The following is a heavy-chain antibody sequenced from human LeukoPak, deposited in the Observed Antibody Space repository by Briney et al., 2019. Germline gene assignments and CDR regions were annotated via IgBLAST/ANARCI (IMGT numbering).Heavy chain of an antibody. CDR3: AKDFWSGYYPNY. J-gene: IGHJ4*02. Sequence: GGSLRLSCAASGFTFSDYYMSWIRQAPGKGLEWVSGSGSGGSTHYADSVKGRFTISRDNSKNTLYLQMNSLRAEDTAVYYCAKDFWSGYYPNYWGQGTLVTVSS. D-gene: IGHD3-3*01. CDR1: GFTFSDYY. V-gene: IGHV3-23*01. CDR2: SGSGGST.